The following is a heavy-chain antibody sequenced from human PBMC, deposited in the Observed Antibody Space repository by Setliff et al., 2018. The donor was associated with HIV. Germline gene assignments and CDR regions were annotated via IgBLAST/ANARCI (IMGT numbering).Heavy chain of an antibody. D-gene: IGHD2-2*01. V-gene: IGHV1-69*13. CDR3: ARDFGGYCGSMGCPGLFGP. CDR2: IIPIFGTA. CDR1: GGTFSSYA. J-gene: IGHJ5*02. Sequence: GASVKVSCKASGGTFSSYAISWVRQAPGQGLEWMGGIIPIFGTANYAQKFQGRVTITADESTSTAYMELSGLRSEDTAVYYCARDFGGYCGSMGCPGLFGPLGQRHLVAVSS.